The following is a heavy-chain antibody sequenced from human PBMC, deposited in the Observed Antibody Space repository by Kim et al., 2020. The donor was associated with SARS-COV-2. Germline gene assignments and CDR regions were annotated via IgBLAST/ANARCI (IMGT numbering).Heavy chain of an antibody. V-gene: IGHV3-30*18. CDR1: GFTFSSYG. D-gene: IGHD2-21*02. Sequence: GGSLRLSCAASGFTFSSYGMHWVRQAPGKGLEWVAVISYDGSNKYYADSVKGRFTISRDNSKNTLYLQMNSLRAEDTAVYYCAKDQGSDSPGHYYYYGMDVWGQGTTVTVSS. J-gene: IGHJ6*02. CDR3: AKDQGSDSPGHYYYYGMDV. CDR2: ISYDGSNK.